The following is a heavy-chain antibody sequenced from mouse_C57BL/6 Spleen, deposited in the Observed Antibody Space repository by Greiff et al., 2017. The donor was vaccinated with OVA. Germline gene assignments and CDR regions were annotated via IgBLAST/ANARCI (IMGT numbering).Heavy chain of an antibody. CDR3: AKHVTTLVATDY. Sequence: QVQLKESGAELMKPGASVKLSCKATGYTFTGYWIEWVKQRPGHGLEWIGEILPGSGSTYYNEKFKGKATFTADTSSNTAYMQLSSLTTEDSAIYYCAKHVTTLVATDYWGQGTTLTVSS. D-gene: IGHD1-1*01. CDR2: ILPGSGST. CDR1: GYTFTGYW. V-gene: IGHV1-9*01. J-gene: IGHJ2*01.